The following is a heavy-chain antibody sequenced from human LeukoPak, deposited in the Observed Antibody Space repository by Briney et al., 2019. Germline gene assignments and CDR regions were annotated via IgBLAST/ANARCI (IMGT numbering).Heavy chain of an antibody. CDR1: GFNFRSYA. CDR3: AKVGGGYCSSTSCSFDY. D-gene: IGHD2-2*01. V-gene: IGHV3-23*01. Sequence: GGSLRPSCAVAGFNFRSYAMSWVRQAPGKGLEWVSAISGSGGSTYYADCVRGRFTISRDNSKNTLYLQMNSLRAEDTAVYYCAKVGGGYCSSTSCSFDYWGQGTLVTVSS. CDR2: ISGSGGST. J-gene: IGHJ4*02.